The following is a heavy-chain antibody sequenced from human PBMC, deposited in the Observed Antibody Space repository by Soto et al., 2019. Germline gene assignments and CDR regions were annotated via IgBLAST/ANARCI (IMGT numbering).Heavy chain of an antibody. CDR2: IYPGDSNT. V-gene: IGHV5-51*01. Sequence: PGESLKISCKGSRYRFANYWIGWVRQMPGKGLEWMGIIYPGDSNTRYSPSLQGQVTISVDKSISTAYLQWSSLKATDTAMYYCARHAYDFWSGHPNPRYYYGMDVWGQGTTVTVSS. CDR3: ARHAYDFWSGHPNPRYYYGMDV. CDR1: RYRFANYW. D-gene: IGHD3-3*01. J-gene: IGHJ6*02.